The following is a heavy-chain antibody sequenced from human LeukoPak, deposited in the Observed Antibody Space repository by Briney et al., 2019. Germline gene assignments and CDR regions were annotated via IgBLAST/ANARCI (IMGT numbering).Heavy chain of an antibody. CDR2: ILYSGTT. D-gene: IGHD4-17*01. CDR3: ARLSTVTAFDI. Sequence: SETLSLTCTVSGGSISGSSSYWGWIRQPPGEGLEWIGNILYSGTTYYNPSLKSRVTISVDTSKNQFSLKLSSVTAADTAVYYCARLSTVTAFDIWGQGTMVTLSS. J-gene: IGHJ3*02. V-gene: IGHV4-39*01. CDR1: GGSISGSSSY.